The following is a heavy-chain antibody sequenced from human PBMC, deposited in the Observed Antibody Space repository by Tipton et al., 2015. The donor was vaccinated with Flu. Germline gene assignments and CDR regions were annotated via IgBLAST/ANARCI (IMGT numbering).Heavy chain of an antibody. D-gene: IGHD4-17*01. CDR3: AREGFPTGTTHWFGP. CDR2: VKTDGSSK. V-gene: IGHV3-74*03. CDR1: GFTLKNYS. J-gene: IGHJ5*02. Sequence: SLRLSCAASGFTLKNYSMHWVRQAPGKGLEWVSRVKTDGSSKTYAESVKGRFTISRDNAKNTLYLQMNSLRAEDTALYHCAREGFPTGTTHWFGPWGQGTLVTGSS.